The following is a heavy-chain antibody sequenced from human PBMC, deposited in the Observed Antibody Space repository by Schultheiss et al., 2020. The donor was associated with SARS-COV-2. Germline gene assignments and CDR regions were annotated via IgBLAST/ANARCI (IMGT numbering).Heavy chain of an antibody. Sequence: SQTLSLTCFVSGDSISSTSYYWGWIRQPPGKGLEWIGSIYYSGSTNYNPSLKSRVTISVDTSKNQFSLKLSSVTAADTAVYYCARDLEVGATHGVAFDIWGQGTMVTVSS. J-gene: IGHJ3*02. D-gene: IGHD1-26*01. CDR2: IYYSGST. CDR1: GDSISSTSYY. CDR3: ARDLEVGATHGVAFDI. V-gene: IGHV4-39*07.